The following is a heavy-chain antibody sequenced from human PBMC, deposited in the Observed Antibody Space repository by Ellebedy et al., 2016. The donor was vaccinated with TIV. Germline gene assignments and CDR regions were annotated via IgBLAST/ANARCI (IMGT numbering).Heavy chain of an antibody. D-gene: IGHD4-17*01. Sequence: AASVKVSCKASGGTFSSYAISWVRQAPGQGLEWMGRIIPILGIANYAQKFQGRVTITADKSTSTAYMELSSLRSEDTAVYYCASHSFDYGAYGWFDPWGQGTLVTVSS. CDR3: ASHSFDYGAYGWFDP. CDR2: IIPILGIA. J-gene: IGHJ5*02. V-gene: IGHV1-69*04. CDR1: GGTFSSYA.